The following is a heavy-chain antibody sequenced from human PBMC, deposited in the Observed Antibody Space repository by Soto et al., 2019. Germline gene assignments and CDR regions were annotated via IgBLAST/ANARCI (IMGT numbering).Heavy chain of an antibody. CDR1: GFSISSFW. D-gene: IGHD3-10*01. CDR2: IKQDGSEK. J-gene: IGHJ6*02. Sequence: GGSLRLSCAASGFSISSFWMTWVRQAPGAGLEWVANIKQDGSEKYYVDSVSGRFTISRDNSKNTLYLQMNSLRAEDTAVYYCAKDLGPSVGIGENYYYYGMDVWGQGTTVTVSS. CDR3: AKDLGPSVGIGENYYYYGMDV. V-gene: IGHV3-7*05.